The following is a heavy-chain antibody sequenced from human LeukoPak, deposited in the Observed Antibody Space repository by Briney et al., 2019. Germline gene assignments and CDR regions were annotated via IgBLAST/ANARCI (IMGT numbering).Heavy chain of an antibody. CDR1: GYTFTSYG. CDR3: ARDEVIAAAGTGLFDYGMDV. J-gene: IGHJ6*02. CDR2: ISAYNGNT. V-gene: IGHV1-18*01. Sequence: VASVKVSCKASGYTFTSYGISWVRQAPGQGLEWMGWISAYNGNTNYAQKLQGRVTMTTDTSTSTAYMELRSLRSDDTAVYYCARDEVIAAAGTGLFDYGMDVWGQGTTVTVSS. D-gene: IGHD6-13*01.